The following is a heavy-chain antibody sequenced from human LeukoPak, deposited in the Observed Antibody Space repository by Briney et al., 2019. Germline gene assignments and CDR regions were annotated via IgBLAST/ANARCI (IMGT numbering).Heavy chain of an antibody. D-gene: IGHD1-1*01. CDR1: GYTFTSYG. CDR2: ISAYNGNT. Sequence: GASMKVSCKASGYTFTSYGISWVRQAPGQGLEWMGWISAYNGNTNYAQKLQGRVTMTTDTSTSTAYMELRSMRSDDTAVYYCARPRTGTTWHYYYYYGMDVWGQGTTVTVSS. CDR3: ARPRTGTTWHYYYYYGMDV. J-gene: IGHJ6*02. V-gene: IGHV1-18*01.